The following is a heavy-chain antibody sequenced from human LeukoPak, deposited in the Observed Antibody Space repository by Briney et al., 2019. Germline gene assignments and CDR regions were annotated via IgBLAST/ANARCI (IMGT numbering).Heavy chain of an antibody. Sequence: GASVKVSCKASGYTFTSYGISWVRQAPGQGLEWMGWISAYNGNTNYAQKLQGRGTMTTDTSTSTAYMELRSLRSDDTAVYYCARDAGSIAAAGSLSDYWGQGTLVTVSS. CDR1: GYTFTSYG. V-gene: IGHV1-18*01. CDR3: ARDAGSIAAAGSLSDY. J-gene: IGHJ4*02. D-gene: IGHD6-13*01. CDR2: ISAYNGNT.